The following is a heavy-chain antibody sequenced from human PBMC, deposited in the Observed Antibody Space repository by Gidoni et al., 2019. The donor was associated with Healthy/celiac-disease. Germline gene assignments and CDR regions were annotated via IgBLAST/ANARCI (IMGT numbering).Heavy chain of an antibody. J-gene: IGHJ5*02. V-gene: IGHV3-49*05. CDR1: GFTSGDYA. CDR2: IRSKAYGGTT. CDR3: TRFRIQLWSRAP. Sequence: EVHLVESGVGLVKPGRSLRLSCTASGFTSGDYAMSWFRQAPGEGLEWVGFIRSKAYGGTTEYAASVKGRFTISRDDSKSIAYLQMNSLKTEDTAVYYCTRFRIQLWSRAPWGQGTLVTVSS. D-gene: IGHD5-18*01.